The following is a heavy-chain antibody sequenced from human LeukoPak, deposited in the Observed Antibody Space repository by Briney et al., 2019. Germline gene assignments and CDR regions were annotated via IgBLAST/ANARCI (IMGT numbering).Heavy chain of an antibody. V-gene: IGHV4-39*01. CDR2: IYYSGST. Sequence: SETLSLTCTVSGGSTNSHNYYWGWIRQPPGKGLEWIGSIYYSGSTYYNPSLESRVTISVDTSKNQFSLKLSSVTAADTAMYYCARRSSSWDCFDYWGQGTLVTVSS. J-gene: IGHJ4*02. D-gene: IGHD6-13*01. CDR3: ARRSSSWDCFDY. CDR1: GGSTNSHNYY.